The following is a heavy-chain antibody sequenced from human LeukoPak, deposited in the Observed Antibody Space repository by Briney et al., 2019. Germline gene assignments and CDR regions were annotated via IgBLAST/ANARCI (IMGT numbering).Heavy chain of an antibody. CDR3: AKDDYGDYVGGYFDY. V-gene: IGHV3-30*18. CDR2: ISYDGSNK. J-gene: IGHJ4*02. CDR1: GFTFSSYG. D-gene: IGHD4-17*01. Sequence: GGSLRLSCAASGFTFSSYGMHWVRQAPGKGLEWVAVISYDGSNKYYADSVKGRFTISRDNSKNTLYLQMNSLRAEDTAVYYCAKDDYGDYVGGYFDYWGQGTLVTVSS.